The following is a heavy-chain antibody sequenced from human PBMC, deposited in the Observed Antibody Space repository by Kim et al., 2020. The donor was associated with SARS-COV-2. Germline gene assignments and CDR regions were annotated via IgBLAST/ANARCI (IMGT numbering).Heavy chain of an antibody. CDR1: GGHINTSHYY. D-gene: IGHD2-15*01. Sequence: SETLSLTCSVSGGHINTSHYYWAWIRQPPGKGLEWIGTNYHRGSTYYNPSLKSRVTISVDTSRNQFSLNLASVTAADAAVYYWARRTEAGGYFDFWGQGSPVTVAS. J-gene: IGHJ4*02. CDR3: ARRTEAGGYFDF. V-gene: IGHV4-39*01. CDR2: NYHRGST.